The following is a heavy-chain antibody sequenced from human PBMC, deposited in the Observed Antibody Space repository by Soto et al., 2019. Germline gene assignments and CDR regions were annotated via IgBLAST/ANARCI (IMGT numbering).Heavy chain of an antibody. D-gene: IGHD3-22*01. Sequence: EVQLVESGGGLVQPGGSLRLSCAASGFTFSSYEMNWVRQAPGKGLEWVSYIISSGSTIYYADSVKGRFTISRDNAKNSLYLQMNSLRAEDTAVYYCARDRDYYDSSGYCDYWGQGTLVTVSS. CDR3: ARDRDYYDSSGYCDY. CDR1: GFTFSSYE. V-gene: IGHV3-48*03. CDR2: IISSGSTI. J-gene: IGHJ4*02.